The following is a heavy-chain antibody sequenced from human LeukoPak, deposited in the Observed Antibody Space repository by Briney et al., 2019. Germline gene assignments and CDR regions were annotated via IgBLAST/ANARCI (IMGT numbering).Heavy chain of an antibody. CDR1: GGSISSGGYY. Sequence: PSETLSLTCTVSGGSISSGGYYWSWIRQPPGKGLEWIGYIYHSGSTYYNPSLKSRVTISVDRSKNQFSLKLSSVTAADTAVYYCASWSIAAAGIDYWGQGTLVTVSS. D-gene: IGHD6-13*01. CDR2: IYHSGST. V-gene: IGHV4-30-2*01. J-gene: IGHJ4*02. CDR3: ASWSIAAAGIDY.